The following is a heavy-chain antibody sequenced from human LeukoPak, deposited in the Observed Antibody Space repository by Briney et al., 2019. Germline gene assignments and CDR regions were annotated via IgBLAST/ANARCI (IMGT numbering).Heavy chain of an antibody. D-gene: IGHD3-22*01. Sequence: SETLSLTCTVSGGSISSWTYYWGWIRQPPGKGLEWIGTIYYSGSTYYNPSLKSRVTISVDTSKNQFSLKLSSVTAADTAVYYCARQARDYYDSSGSSFDYWGQGTLVTVSS. J-gene: IGHJ4*02. CDR2: IYYSGST. CDR3: ARQARDYYDSSGSSFDY. CDR1: GGSISSWTYY. V-gene: IGHV4-39*01.